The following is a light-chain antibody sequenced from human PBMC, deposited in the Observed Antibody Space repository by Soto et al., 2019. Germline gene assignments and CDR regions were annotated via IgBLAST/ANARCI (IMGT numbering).Light chain of an antibody. Sequence: QSVLTQPRSVSGSLGQSVTISCSGTSHNFGGYHYHSWYQQPPGLAPTLMIYDVITPPSGVPDRVSGSKSDTTASLTIAGLQAEDEADYDCSSFVAGDILLFGGGTKLTVL. CDR1: SHNFGGYHY. J-gene: IGLJ2*01. CDR3: SSFVAGDILL. V-gene: IGLV2-11*01. CDR2: DVI.